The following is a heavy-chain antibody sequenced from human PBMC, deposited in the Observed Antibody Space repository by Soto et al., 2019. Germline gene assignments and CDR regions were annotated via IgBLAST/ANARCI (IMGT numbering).Heavy chain of an antibody. V-gene: IGHV4-4*07. CDR1: GGSMSQYY. J-gene: IGHJ5*02. Sequence: SETLSLTCTVSGGSMSQYYWSWIRQPAGKGLEWIGHIYSTGSADYNPSLTGRVTMSVXKXXXXFXLXLXXXAAAXTAVYYCARDRLAAAANWFDPWGQGTLVTVSS. CDR2: IYSTGSA. D-gene: IGHD6-25*01. CDR3: ARDRLAAAANWFDP.